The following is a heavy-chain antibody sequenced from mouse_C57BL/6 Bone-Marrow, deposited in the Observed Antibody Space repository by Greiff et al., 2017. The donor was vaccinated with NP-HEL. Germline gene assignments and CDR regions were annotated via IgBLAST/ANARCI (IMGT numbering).Heavy chain of an antibody. J-gene: IGHJ3*01. CDR3: ARMIYGNYPAWFAY. V-gene: IGHV8-8*01. CDR2: IWWDDDK. D-gene: IGHD2-1*01. CDR1: GFSLSTFGMG. Sequence: QVTLKESGPGILQPSQTLSLTCSFSGFSLSTFGMGVGWIRQPSGKGLEWLAHIWWDDDKYYNPALKSRLTISKDTSKNQVFLKIANVDTADTATYYCARMIYGNYPAWFAYWGQGTLVTVSA.